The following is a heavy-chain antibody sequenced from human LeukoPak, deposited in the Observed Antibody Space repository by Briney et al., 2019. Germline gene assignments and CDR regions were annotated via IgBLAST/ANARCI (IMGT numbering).Heavy chain of an antibody. CDR3: ARGTRAPIAAAGMLYYFDY. V-gene: IGHV1-2*02. CDR2: INPNSGGT. CDR1: GYTFTGYY. J-gene: IGHJ4*02. D-gene: IGHD6-13*01. Sequence: GASVKVSCKASGYTFTGYYMHWVRQAPGQGLEWMGWINPNSGGTNYAQKFQGRVTMTRDTSISTAYMELSRLRSDDTAVYYCARGTRAPIAAAGMLYYFDYWGQGTLVTVSS.